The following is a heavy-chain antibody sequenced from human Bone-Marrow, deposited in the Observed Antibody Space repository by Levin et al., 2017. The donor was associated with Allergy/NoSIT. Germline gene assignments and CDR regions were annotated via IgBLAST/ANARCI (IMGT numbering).Heavy chain of an antibody. Sequence: EGSLRLSCAASGFTFSSYGMHWVRQAPGKGLEWVAVISYDGSNKYYADSVKGRFTISRDNSKNTLYLQMNSLRAEDTAVYYCAKDPGGYSYSPAFYFDYWGQGTLVTVSS. CDR1: GFTFSSYG. J-gene: IGHJ4*02. D-gene: IGHD5-18*01. CDR2: ISYDGSNK. CDR3: AKDPGGYSYSPAFYFDY. V-gene: IGHV3-30*18.